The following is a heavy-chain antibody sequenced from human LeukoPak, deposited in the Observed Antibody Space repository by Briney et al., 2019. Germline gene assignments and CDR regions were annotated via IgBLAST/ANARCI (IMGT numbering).Heavy chain of an antibody. D-gene: IGHD2-15*01. Sequence: SETLSLTCAVYGGSSSGYYWSWIRQPPGKGLEWIGEINQSGSTNQNPSLKSRVTISIDTSKNQFSLKLSSVTAADTAVYYCAREVVGAYHFDYWGQGTLVTVSS. V-gene: IGHV4-34*01. CDR2: INQSGST. J-gene: IGHJ4*02. CDR3: AREVVGAYHFDY. CDR1: GGSSSGYY.